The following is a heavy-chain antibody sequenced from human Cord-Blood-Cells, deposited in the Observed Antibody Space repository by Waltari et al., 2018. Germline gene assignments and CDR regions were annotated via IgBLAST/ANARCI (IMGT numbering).Heavy chain of an antibody. CDR3: ASAKLTRRTYSSSWYYYFDY. Sequence: QVQLVQSGAEVKKPGSSVKVSCKASGGTFSSYAISWVRQAPGQGLEWMGGIIPIFGTGNYAQKFQGRVTITADESTSTAYMELSSLRSEDTAVYYCASAKLTRRTYSSSWYYYFDYWGQGTLVTVSS. V-gene: IGHV1-69*01. D-gene: IGHD6-13*01. J-gene: IGHJ4*02. CDR1: GGTFSSYA. CDR2: IIPIFGTG.